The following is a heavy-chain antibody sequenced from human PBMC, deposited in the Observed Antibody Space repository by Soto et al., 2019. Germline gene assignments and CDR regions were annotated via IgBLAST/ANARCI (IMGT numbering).Heavy chain of an antibody. J-gene: IGHJ5*02. Sequence: GASVQVSCKASGYTFTGYFMHWVRQAPGQGLEWMGWINPYSGGADYAQSFQGRVTMTRDTSISTVYMELSRLRFDDTAVYYCARVIRGAYYNSPLDTWGQGTVVTVSS. V-gene: IGHV1-2*02. CDR1: GYTFTGYF. D-gene: IGHD3-10*01. CDR3: ARVIRGAYYNSPLDT. CDR2: INPYSGGA.